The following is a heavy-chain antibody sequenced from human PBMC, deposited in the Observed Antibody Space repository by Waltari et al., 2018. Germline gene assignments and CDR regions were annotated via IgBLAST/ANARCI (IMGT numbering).Heavy chain of an antibody. CDR1: GGTFSRYP. V-gene: IGHV1-69*08. Sequence: QVQLVQSGAAVKKPGSSVKVSCKASGGTFSRYPIRWVRQAPGKGLDWMGRLIPIFGTANYAQKFQGRVTITADKSTSTAYMELSSLRSEYTAVYYCARDNNHDYWGQGTLVTVSS. CDR2: LIPIFGTA. CDR3: ARDNNHDY. J-gene: IGHJ4*02. D-gene: IGHD1-1*01.